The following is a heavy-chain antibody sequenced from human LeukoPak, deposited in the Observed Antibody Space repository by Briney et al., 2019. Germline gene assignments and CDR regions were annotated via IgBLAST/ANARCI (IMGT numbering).Heavy chain of an antibody. CDR1: GGSISSYY. V-gene: IGHV4-59*08. CDR3: ARPSVDTAMEQHYYYYFRMDL. Sequence: SGTLSLTCTVSGGSISSYYWSWIRQPPGKGLEWIGYIYYSGSTNYNPSLKSRVTISVDTSKNQFSLKLSSVTAADTAVYYCARPSVDTAMEQHYYYYFRMDLLGQGTTVTVSS. D-gene: IGHD5-18*01. J-gene: IGHJ6*02. CDR2: IYYSGST.